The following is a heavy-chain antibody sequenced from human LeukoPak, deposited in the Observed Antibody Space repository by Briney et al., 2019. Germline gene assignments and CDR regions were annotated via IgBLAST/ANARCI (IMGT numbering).Heavy chain of an antibody. CDR3: AAWEPLETLFDY. CDR1: GYTFTGYY. Sequence: ASVKVSCKASGYTFTGYYMHWVRQAPGHGLEWMGWINPNSGGTNYAQKFQGRVTMTRDTSISTAYMELSRLRSDDTAVYYCAAWEPLETLFDYWGQGTLVTVSS. CDR2: INPNSGGT. J-gene: IGHJ4*02. V-gene: IGHV1-2*02. D-gene: IGHD1-26*01.